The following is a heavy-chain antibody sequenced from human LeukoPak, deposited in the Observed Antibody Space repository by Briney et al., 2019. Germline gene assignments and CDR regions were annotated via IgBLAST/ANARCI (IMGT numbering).Heavy chain of an antibody. J-gene: IGHJ4*02. CDR1: GFTFSSYG. D-gene: IGHD5-12*01. CDR3: ARDLYRGYDSDDY. Sequence: RSGGSLRLSCAASGFTFSSYGMHWVRQAPGKGLEWVAVIWYDGSNKYYADSVKGRFTISRDNSKNTLYLQMNSLRAEDTAVYYCARDLYRGYDSDDYWGQGTLVTVSS. CDR2: IWYDGSNK. V-gene: IGHV3-33*01.